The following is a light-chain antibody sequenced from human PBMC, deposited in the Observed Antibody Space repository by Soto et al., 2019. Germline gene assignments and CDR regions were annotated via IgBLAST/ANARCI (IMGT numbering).Light chain of an antibody. J-gene: IGLJ1*01. CDR2: EVT. CDR1: SSDVGGYNY. V-gene: IGLV2-8*01. CDR3: SSYTDRKNLV. Sequence: QSALTQAASVSGSPGQSITISCTGTSSDVGGYNYVSWYQQHPGKAPKLMIYEVTKRPSGVPDRFSGSKSGNTASLTVSALQAEDEADYYCSSYTDRKNLVFGTGTKLTVL.